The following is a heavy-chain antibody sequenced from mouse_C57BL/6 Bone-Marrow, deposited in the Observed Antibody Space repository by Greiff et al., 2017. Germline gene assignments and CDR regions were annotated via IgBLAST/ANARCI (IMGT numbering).Heavy chain of an antibody. CDR3: ARRSGRNAMDY. Sequence: QVQLKQSGAELVRPGTSVKMSCKASGYTFTNYWIGWAKQRPGHGLEWIGDIYPGGGYTNYNEKFKGKATLTADKSSSTAYMQFISLTSEDSAIYYCARRSGRNAMDYWGQGTSVTVSS. CDR1: GYTFTNYW. V-gene: IGHV1-63*01. J-gene: IGHJ4*01. D-gene: IGHD1-3*01. CDR2: IYPGGGYT.